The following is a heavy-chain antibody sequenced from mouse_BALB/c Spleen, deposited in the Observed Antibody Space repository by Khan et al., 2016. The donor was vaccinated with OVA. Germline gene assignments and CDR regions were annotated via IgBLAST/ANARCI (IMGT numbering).Heavy chain of an antibody. CDR1: GYSITSDYA. CDR2: ITYSGSP. Sequence: EVQLQESGPGLVKPSQSLSLTCTVTGYSITSDYAWNWIRQFPGNKLEWMGYITYSGSPSYTPSLKSRFSITRDTSKNQFFLQVNSLTTEDTATYYCARGRAYWGQGTLVTVSA. V-gene: IGHV3-2*02. CDR3: ARGRAY. J-gene: IGHJ3*01. D-gene: IGHD3-3*01.